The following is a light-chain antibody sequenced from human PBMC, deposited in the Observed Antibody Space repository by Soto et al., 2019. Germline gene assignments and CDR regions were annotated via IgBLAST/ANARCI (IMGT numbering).Light chain of an antibody. CDR2: WGS. V-gene: IGKV4-1*01. CDR1: QTILHTSNNKDS. J-gene: IGKJ1*01. CDR3: HQYSSGVWT. Sequence: DIVMTQSPDSLAVSLGERATINCKSSQTILHTSNNKDSLAWYQQKPGQPPKVLIYWGSTREFGVPDRFTGSGSGTDFTLTITSLQAEDVAVYYCHQYSSGVWTFGQGTKVEIK.